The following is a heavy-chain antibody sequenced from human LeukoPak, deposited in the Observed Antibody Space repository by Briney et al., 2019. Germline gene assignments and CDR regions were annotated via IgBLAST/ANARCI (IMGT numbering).Heavy chain of an antibody. D-gene: IGHD6-19*01. CDR2: FDPEDGGT. CDR3: ATADVAVAGTPDY. CDR1: GYTLTELS. V-gene: IGHV1-24*01. J-gene: IGHJ4*02. Sequence: ASVNVSCKVSGYTLTELSMHWVRQAPGKGLEWMGRFDPEDGGTIYAQKFQGRVTMTEDTSTNTAYMELSSLRSEDTAVYYCATADVAVAGTPDYWGQGTLVTVSS.